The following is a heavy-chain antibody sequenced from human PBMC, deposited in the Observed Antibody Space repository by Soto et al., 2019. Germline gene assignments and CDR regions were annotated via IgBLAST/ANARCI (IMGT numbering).Heavy chain of an antibody. CDR3: AKGSADGAPYCFDS. J-gene: IGHJ4*02. CDR1: GFSFSSYA. CDR2: ISDSGGST. V-gene: IGHV3-23*01. Sequence: EVQLLESGGGLVQPGGSLRLSCAASGFSFSSYAMSWVRQAPGEGLDWVSAISDSGGSTYYADSVKGRFTISRDNSRNTLYLQMTSLRTEDAALSYCAKGSADGAPYCFDSWGPGALVTVSS. D-gene: IGHD6-13*01.